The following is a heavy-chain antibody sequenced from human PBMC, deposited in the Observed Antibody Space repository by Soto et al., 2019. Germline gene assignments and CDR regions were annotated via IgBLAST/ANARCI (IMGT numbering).Heavy chain of an antibody. CDR3: ARVHVMVVAGSTFDY. D-gene: IGHD6-19*01. CDR2: IYHGGTT. J-gene: IGHJ4*01. V-gene: IGHV4-38-2*02. CDR1: GYSISSGSY. Sequence: TLSLTCTVSGYSISSGSYSAWIRQPPGKGPEWIASIYHGGTTFYNPSLKSRITISVDTSNNQFSLKLTSVTAADTAVYYCARVHVMVVAGSTFDYWGHGTLVTVSS.